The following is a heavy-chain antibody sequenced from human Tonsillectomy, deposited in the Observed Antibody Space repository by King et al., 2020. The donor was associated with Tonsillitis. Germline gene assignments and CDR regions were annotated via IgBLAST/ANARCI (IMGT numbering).Heavy chain of an antibody. Sequence: VQLQESGPGLVKPSQTLSLTCTVSGGSISSSGYYWSWIRQSPGKGLEWIAYIYYGGTTYSNPTLKSLVTISVDTSKNEFSLNLSSVTAADTAVYYCARGFIVGANTDAFDIWGQGTLVTVSS. V-gene: IGHV4-31*01. CDR2: IYYGGTT. CDR1: GGSISSSGYY. CDR3: ARGFIVGANTDAFDI. J-gene: IGHJ3*02. D-gene: IGHD1-26*01.